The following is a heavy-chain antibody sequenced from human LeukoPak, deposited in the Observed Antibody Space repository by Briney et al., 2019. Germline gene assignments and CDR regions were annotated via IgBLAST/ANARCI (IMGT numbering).Heavy chain of an antibody. CDR2: IKEDGSEK. J-gene: IGHJ4*02. CDR3: ARARLAVSGNYFEN. CDR1: GFTFNNYW. V-gene: IGHV3-7*04. D-gene: IGHD6-19*01. Sequence: GGSLRLSCEASGFTFNNYWMSWFRQAPGKGLEWVANIKEDGSEKYYVDSVKGRFTISRDNAKNSLYLQMNSLRVEDTAVYHCARARLAVSGNYFENWGQGTLVTVSS.